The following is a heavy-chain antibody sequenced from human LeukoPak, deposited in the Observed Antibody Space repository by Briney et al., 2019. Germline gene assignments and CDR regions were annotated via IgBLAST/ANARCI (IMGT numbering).Heavy chain of an antibody. D-gene: IGHD6-19*01. CDR2: IYYSGST. J-gene: IGHJ5*02. V-gene: IGHV4-59*01. CDR1: GGSISSYY. Sequence: SETLSLTCTVSGGSISSYYWSWTRQPPGKGLEWIGYIYYSGSTNYNPSLKSRVTISVDTSKNQFSLKLSSVTAADTAVYYCARETGYSSGWYGWFDPWGQGTLVTVSS. CDR3: ARETGYSSGWYGWFDP.